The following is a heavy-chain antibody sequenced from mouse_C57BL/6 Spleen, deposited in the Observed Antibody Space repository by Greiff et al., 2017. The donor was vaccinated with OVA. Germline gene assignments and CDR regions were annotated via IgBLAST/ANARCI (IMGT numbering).Heavy chain of an antibody. V-gene: IGHV3-6*01. CDR2: ISYDGSN. CDR3: ARSYSNYEAWFAY. Sequence: EVKLVESGPGLVKPSQSLSLTCSVTGYSITSGYYWNWIRQFPGNKLEWMGYISYDGSNNYNPSLKNRISITRDTSKNQFFLKLNSVTTEDTATYYCARSYSNYEAWFAYWGQGTLVTVSA. D-gene: IGHD2-5*01. CDR1: GYSITSGYY. J-gene: IGHJ3*01.